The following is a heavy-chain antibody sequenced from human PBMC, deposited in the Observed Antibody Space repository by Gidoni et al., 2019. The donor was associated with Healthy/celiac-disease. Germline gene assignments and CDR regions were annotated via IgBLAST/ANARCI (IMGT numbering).Heavy chain of an antibody. V-gene: IGHV2-5*02. CDR1: GFSLSTSGLG. CDR3: AHRGIVAAGSHFDH. J-gene: IGHJ4*02. Sequence: QITVKESGPTLVKPPQTLTLTCTFAGFSLSTSGLGVGRIRQPPGKALEWLALINWDDAKRYSPSLQSRLTITKDPSKNQVVLTMTNMDPVDTATYYCAHRGIVAAGSHFDHWGQGTLVTVSS. D-gene: IGHD6-13*01. CDR2: INWDDAK.